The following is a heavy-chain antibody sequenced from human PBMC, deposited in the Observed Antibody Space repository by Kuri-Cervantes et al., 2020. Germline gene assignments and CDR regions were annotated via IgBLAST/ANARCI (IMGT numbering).Heavy chain of an antibody. CDR2: IGTAGDT. CDR1: GFTFSSYD. V-gene: IGHV3-13*01. CDR3: ARASSSSRYYYYGMDV. D-gene: IGHD6-6*01. J-gene: IGHJ6*02. Sequence: GGSLKLSCAASGFTFSSYDMHWVRQATGKGLEWVSAIGTAGDTYYPGSVKGRFTISRENAKNSLYLQMNSLRAEDTAVYYCARASSSSRYYYYGMDVWGQGTTVTVSS.